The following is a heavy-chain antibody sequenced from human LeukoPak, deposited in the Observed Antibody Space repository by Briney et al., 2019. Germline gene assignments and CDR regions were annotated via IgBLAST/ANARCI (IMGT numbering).Heavy chain of an antibody. CDR3: AKDFEVHSNGCRGYFDY. CDR2: IRGSGGTT. CDR1: GFTFSSYA. V-gene: IGHV3-23*01. D-gene: IGHD6-19*01. Sequence: GGSLRLSCAASGFTFSSYAMSWVRQAPGKGLEWVSAIRGSGGTTYYADSVKGRFTISRDNSKNTVYLQMNSLRPEDTAVYYCAKDFEVHSNGCRGYFDYCGQGTLVTVSS. J-gene: IGHJ4*02.